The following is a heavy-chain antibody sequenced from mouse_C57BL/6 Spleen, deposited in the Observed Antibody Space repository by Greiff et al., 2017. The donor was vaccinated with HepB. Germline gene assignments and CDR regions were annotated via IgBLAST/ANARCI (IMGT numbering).Heavy chain of an antibody. V-gene: IGHV1-80*01. Sequence: VQLQQSGAELVKPGASVKISCKASGYAFSSYWMNWVKQRPGKGLEWIGQIYPGDGDTNYNGKFKGKATLTADKSSSTAYMQLSSLTSEDSAVYFWARGDYGRRGFNYWGQGTTLTVSS. CDR3: ARGDYGRRGFNY. J-gene: IGHJ2*01. CDR1: GYAFSSYW. CDR2: IYPGDGDT. D-gene: IGHD2-1*01.